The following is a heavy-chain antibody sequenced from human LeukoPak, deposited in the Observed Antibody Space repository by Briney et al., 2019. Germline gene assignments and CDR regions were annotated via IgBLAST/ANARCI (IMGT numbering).Heavy chain of an antibody. CDR1: GFMFSSYA. J-gene: IGHJ4*02. D-gene: IGHD6-19*01. V-gene: IGHV3-23*01. CDR3: AEGGSSGWSGSRFDY. Sequence: GGSLRLSCAASGFMFSSYAMSWVRQAPGKGLEWVSGISYSGGGTYYADSVEGRFTISRDNSKNTLSLQMNSLRAEDTAVYYCAEGGSSGWSGSRFDYWGQGTLVTVSS. CDR2: ISYSGGGT.